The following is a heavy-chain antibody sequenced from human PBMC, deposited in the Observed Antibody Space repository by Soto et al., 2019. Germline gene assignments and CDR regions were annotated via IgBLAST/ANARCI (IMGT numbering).Heavy chain of an antibody. CDR2: IYYSGST. CDR3: ARAGDIAAAGGPYYYYGMDV. J-gene: IGHJ6*02. Sequence: SETLSLTCTVSGGSISSGDYYWSWIRQPPGKGLEWIGYIYYSGSTYYNPSLKSRVTISVDTSKNQFSLKLSSVTAADTAVYYCARAGDIAAAGGPYYYYGMDVWGQGTTVTV. CDR1: GGSISSGDYY. V-gene: IGHV4-30-4*01. D-gene: IGHD6-13*01.